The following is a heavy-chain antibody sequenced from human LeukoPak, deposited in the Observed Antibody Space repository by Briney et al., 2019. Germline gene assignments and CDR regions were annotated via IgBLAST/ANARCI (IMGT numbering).Heavy chain of an antibody. CDR1: GGSISSSSYY. CDR3: ARRPHRHSSSWYDKSYYFDY. CDR2: IYYSGST. D-gene: IGHD6-13*01. J-gene: IGHJ4*02. V-gene: IGHV4-39*01. Sequence: PSETLSLTCTVSGGSISSSSYYWGWIRQPPGKGLEWIGSIYYSGSTYYNPSLKSRVTISVDTSKNQFSLKLSSVTAADTAVYYCARRPHRHSSSWYDKSYYFDYWGQGTLVTVSS.